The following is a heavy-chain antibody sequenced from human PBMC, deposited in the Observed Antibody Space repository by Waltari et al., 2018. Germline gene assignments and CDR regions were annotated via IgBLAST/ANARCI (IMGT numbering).Heavy chain of an antibody. CDR3: AREIRGYDY. J-gene: IGHJ4*02. D-gene: IGHD3-22*01. CDR2: IYHSGST. Sequence: QVQLQESGPGLVKPSETLSLTCTVSGYSISSGYYWGWIRQPPGKGLEWIGSIYHSGSTYYNPSLKSRVTISVDTSKSQFSLKLSSVTAADTAVYYCAREIRGYDYWGQGTLVTVSS. CDR1: GYSISSGYY. V-gene: IGHV4-38-2*02.